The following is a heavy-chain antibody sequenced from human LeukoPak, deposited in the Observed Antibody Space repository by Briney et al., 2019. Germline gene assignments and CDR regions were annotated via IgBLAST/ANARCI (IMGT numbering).Heavy chain of an antibody. D-gene: IGHD4-17*01. CDR1: GGSISSGGYS. V-gene: IGHV4-30-2*01. CDR2: IYHSGST. Sequence: SETLFLTCAVSGGSISSGGYSWSWIRQPPGKGLAWIGYIYHSGSTYYNPSLKSRVTISVDRSKNQFSSKLSSVTAADTAVYYCARLSTTTKCAFDIWGQGTMVTVAS. J-gene: IGHJ3*02. CDR3: ARLSTTTKCAFDI.